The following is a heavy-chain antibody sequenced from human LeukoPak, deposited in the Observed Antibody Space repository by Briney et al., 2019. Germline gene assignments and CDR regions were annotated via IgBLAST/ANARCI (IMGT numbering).Heavy chain of an antibody. D-gene: IGHD3-3*01. J-gene: IGHJ4*02. CDR2: INHSGST. Sequence: SETLSLTCAVYGGSFSGYYWSWIRQPPGKGLEWIGEINHSGSTNYNPSLKSRVTISVDTSKNQFSLKLSSVTAADTAVYYCAKGRLAPSIFTIFGVVIPYYFDYWGQGTLVTVSS. V-gene: IGHV4-34*01. CDR1: GGSFSGYY. CDR3: AKGRLAPSIFTIFGVVIPYYFDY.